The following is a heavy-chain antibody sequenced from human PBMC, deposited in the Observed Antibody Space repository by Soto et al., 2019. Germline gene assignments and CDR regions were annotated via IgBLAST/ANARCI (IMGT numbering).Heavy chain of an antibody. Sequence: ASVKVSCKASGYTFTSYDINWVRQATGQGLEWMGWMNPNSGNTGYAQKFQGRVTMTRNTSISTAYMELSSLRSEDTAVYYCATLSTQRYVVVVPAAMRRRAPTDFDYWGQGTLVTVSS. J-gene: IGHJ4*02. V-gene: IGHV1-8*01. CDR3: ATLSTQRYVVVVPAAMRRRAPTDFDY. D-gene: IGHD2-2*01. CDR2: MNPNSGNT. CDR1: GYTFTSYD.